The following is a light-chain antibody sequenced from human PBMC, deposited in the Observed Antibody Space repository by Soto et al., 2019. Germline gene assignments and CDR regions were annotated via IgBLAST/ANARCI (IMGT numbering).Light chain of an antibody. CDR2: GAS. J-gene: IGKJ1*01. CDR3: QQYNNWPPWT. Sequence: IVMTQSPATLSVSPWGRATLSCRASQSISDTLAWYQQKPGQAPRVLIFGASSRATGIPDRFSGSGSGTEFTLTISRLQSEDFAVYHCQQYNNWPPWTFGQGTKVDIK. CDR1: QSISDT. V-gene: IGKV3D-15*01.